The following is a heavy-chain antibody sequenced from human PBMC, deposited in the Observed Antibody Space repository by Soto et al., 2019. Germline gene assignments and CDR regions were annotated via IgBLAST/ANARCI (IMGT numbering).Heavy chain of an antibody. CDR1: GFTFSSYS. CDR3: ARVTPMVRGVLDY. V-gene: IGHV3-21*01. D-gene: IGHD3-10*01. Sequence: EVQLVESGGGLVKPGGSLRLSCAASGFTFSSYSMNWVRQAPGKGLEWVSSISSSSSYIYYADSVKGRFTISRDNAKNSLYLQMNSLRAEDTAVYYCARVTPMVRGVLDYWGQGTLVTVSS. J-gene: IGHJ4*02. CDR2: ISSSSSYI.